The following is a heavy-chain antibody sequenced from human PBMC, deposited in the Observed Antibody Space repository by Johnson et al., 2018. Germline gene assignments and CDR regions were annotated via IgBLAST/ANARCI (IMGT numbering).Heavy chain of an antibody. CDR2: INSDGSST. CDR1: GFTFSSYW. D-gene: IGHD2/OR15-2a*01. V-gene: IGHV3-74*01. CDR3: ARANARLLYYYYGMDV. Sequence: VQLQESGGGLVQPGGSLRLSCAASGFTFSSYWMHWVRQAPGKGLVWVSRINSDGSSTSYADSVKGRFTSSRDNAKNTLYLQMNSLRAEDTAVYYCARANARLLYYYYGMDVWGQGTTVTVSS. J-gene: IGHJ6*02.